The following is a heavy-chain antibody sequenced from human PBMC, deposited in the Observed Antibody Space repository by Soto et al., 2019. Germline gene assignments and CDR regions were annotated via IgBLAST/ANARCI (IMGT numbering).Heavy chain of an antibody. CDR1: GGSFSGYY. CDR2: INHSGST. Sequence: QVQLQQWGAGLLKPSETLSLTCAVYGGSFSGYYWSWIRQPPGKGLEWIGEINHSGSTNYNPSLKSRVTISVDTSKNQFSLKLSSVTAADTAVYYWARGGDSSGSWYHPRYYMDVWGKGTTVTVSS. J-gene: IGHJ6*03. CDR3: ARGGDSSGSWYHPRYYMDV. D-gene: IGHD6-13*01. V-gene: IGHV4-34*01.